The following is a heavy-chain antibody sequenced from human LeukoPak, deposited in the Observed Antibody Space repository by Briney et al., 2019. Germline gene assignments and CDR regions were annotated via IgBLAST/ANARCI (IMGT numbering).Heavy chain of an antibody. V-gene: IGHV4-38-2*02. Sequence: SETLSLTCTVSGYSISSGYNWGWIRQPPGKGLEWIGSISHSGSTFYNPSLMSRVTISIDTSRNQFSLKLGSVTAADTAEYYCARDRPPPAYYYYMDVWGKGTTVTVSS. CDR2: ISHSGST. J-gene: IGHJ6*03. D-gene: IGHD2-2*01. CDR1: GYSISSGYN. CDR3: ARDRPPPAYYYYMDV.